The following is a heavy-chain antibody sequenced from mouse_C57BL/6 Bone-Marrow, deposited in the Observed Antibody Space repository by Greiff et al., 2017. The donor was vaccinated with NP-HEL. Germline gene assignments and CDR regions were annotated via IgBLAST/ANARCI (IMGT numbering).Heavy chain of an antibody. V-gene: IGHV5-6*02. CDR2: ISSGGSYT. J-gene: IGHJ2*01. CDR3: ARRDYYGSSFDY. Sequence: EVKLVESGGDLVKPGGSLKLSCAASGFTFSSYGMSWVRQTPDKRLEWVATISSGGSYTYYPDSVKGRFTISRDNAKNTLYLQMSSVKSEDTAMYYCARRDYYGSSFDYWGQGTTLTVSS. CDR1: GFTFSSYG. D-gene: IGHD1-1*01.